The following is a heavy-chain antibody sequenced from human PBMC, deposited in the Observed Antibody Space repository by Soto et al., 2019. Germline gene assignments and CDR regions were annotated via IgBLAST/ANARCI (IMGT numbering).Heavy chain of an antibody. V-gene: IGHV3-23*01. D-gene: IGHD3-22*01. J-gene: IGHJ4*02. CDR3: ARQIVELIPYFDH. Sequence: PRGSLLLSCASSVFTFSIYAMVWVRQAPGKGLDSVSSISHRSATTYYADSVKGRFTVSRDNSKNTLYLQMNSLRAEDTAVYYCARQIVELIPYFDHWGQGSMVTVSS. CDR2: ISHRSATT. CDR1: VFTFSIYA.